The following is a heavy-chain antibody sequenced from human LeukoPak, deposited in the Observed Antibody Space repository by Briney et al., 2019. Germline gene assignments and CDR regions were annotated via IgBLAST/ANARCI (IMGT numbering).Heavy chain of an antibody. CDR2: IYHSGST. J-gene: IGHJ5*02. D-gene: IGHD5-24*01. CDR3: ARSPRIRDGYNSNWFDP. Sequence: SETLSLTCTVSGYSISSHYHWSWIRQPPGKGLEWIGYIYHSGSTYYNPSLKSRVTISVDTSKNQFSLKLSSVTAADTAVYYCARSPRIRDGYNSNWFDPWGQGTLVTVSS. CDR1: GYSISSHYH. V-gene: IGHV4-38-2*02.